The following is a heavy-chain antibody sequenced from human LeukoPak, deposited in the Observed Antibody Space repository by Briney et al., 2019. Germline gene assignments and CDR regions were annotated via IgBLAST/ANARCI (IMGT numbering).Heavy chain of an antibody. D-gene: IGHD5-24*01. J-gene: IGHJ5*02. CDR3: ARASDPWLQLT. Sequence: PRGSLRLSCAASGFTFSNYWMIWVRQAPGKGLEWVGNIKQDGSEKRYADSVRGRLSISRDNAQTSLYLQMNSLRAEDTAVYYCARASDPWLQLTWDQGTLVTVSS. CDR2: IKQDGSEK. CDR1: GFTFSNYW. V-gene: IGHV3-7*05.